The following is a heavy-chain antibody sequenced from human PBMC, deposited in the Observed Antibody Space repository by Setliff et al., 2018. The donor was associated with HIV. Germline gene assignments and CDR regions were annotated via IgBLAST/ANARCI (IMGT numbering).Heavy chain of an antibody. J-gene: IGHJ4*02. Sequence: ASVKVSCKASGYTFTSFSIHWVRQAPGQSLEWMGWINAGNGNTKYSQKFQGRVTITRDTSASTAYMELSSLRSEDTAVYYCARDGSGQQLYDHWGQGTLVTVSS. CDR1: GYTFTSFS. V-gene: IGHV1-3*01. D-gene: IGHD6-13*01. CDR2: INAGNGNT. CDR3: ARDGSGQQLYDH.